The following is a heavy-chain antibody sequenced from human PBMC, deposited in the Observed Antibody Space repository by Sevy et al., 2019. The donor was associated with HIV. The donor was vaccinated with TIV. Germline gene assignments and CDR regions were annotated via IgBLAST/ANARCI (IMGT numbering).Heavy chain of an antibody. J-gene: IGHJ4*02. V-gene: IGHV4-59*01. CDR3: ARGGPNQHQLDYFDY. Sequence: SETLSLTCTVSGVSISNYYWAWIRQPPGKGLECVGFSGSTNYTTSLKSRVTTSVDTSKNHFSLKLSSVTVADTAIYYCARGGPNQHQLDYFDYWGQGTLVTVSS. D-gene: IGHD6-13*01. CDR2: SGST. CDR1: GVSISNYY.